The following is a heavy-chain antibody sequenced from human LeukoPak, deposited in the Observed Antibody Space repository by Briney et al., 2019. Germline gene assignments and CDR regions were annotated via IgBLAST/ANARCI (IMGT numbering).Heavy chain of an antibody. CDR3: ARGFCSSTNCYQGPFDF. D-gene: IGHD2-2*01. Sequence: NPGGSLRLSCAASGFTFSSAWMTWVRQAPGKGLEWVGRIKNKTNGGTTDYAAPVKGRFIISRDDSKNTLYLQMNSLRTEDTAVYYCARGFCSSTNCYQGPFDFWGQGTLVTVSS. CDR2: IKNKTNGGTT. J-gene: IGHJ4*02. V-gene: IGHV3-15*01. CDR1: GFTFSSAW.